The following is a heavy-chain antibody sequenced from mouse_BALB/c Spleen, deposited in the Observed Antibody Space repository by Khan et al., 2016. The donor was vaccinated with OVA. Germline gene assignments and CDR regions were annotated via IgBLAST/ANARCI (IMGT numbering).Heavy chain of an antibody. J-gene: IGHJ2*02. V-gene: IGHV1-63*02. Sequence: QVQLKQSGTEVVRPGTSVKMSCKAAGYTFTHYWIGWVKQRPGHGLEWIGDTYPGGGYTNYNEKFKGKATLTADTSSSTAYLQLSGLTSEDSYIYYYARRGAARATWDYFGYWGQGTSLIVSS. CDR1: GYTFTHYW. CDR3: ARRGAARATWDYFGY. D-gene: IGHD3-1*01. CDR2: TYPGGGYT.